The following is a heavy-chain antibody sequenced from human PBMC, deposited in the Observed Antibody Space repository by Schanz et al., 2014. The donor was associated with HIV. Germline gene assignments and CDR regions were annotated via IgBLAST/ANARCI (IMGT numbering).Heavy chain of an antibody. Sequence: EQLVESGGGFVQPGGSLRLSCATSGFPFAAYAMTWVRQAPGKGLEWLANIKLDGSEKYYVDSVKGRFTISRDNTKNSLYLQMNSLRDDDMAVYYCTTDQFGGYFVHWGQGALVTVSS. CDR2: IKLDGSEK. V-gene: IGHV3-7*01. CDR3: TTDQFGGYFVH. D-gene: IGHD5-12*01. CDR1: GFPFAAYA. J-gene: IGHJ5*02.